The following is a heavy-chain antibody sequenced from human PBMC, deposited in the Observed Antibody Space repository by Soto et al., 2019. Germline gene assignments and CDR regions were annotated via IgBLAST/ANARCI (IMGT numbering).Heavy chain of an antibody. CDR2: ISTYNGNT. CDR3: AREEGISDWHAFDY. CDR1: GYTFTDYG. J-gene: IGHJ4*02. Sequence: ASVKVSCKASGYTFTDYGIRWVRQAPGQGLEWMGWISTYNGNTIYAQKIQGRVTMTTDTSTSTAYVELRSLRSDDTAVYYCAREEGISDWHAFDYWGQGTLVTVSS. D-gene: IGHD6-19*01. V-gene: IGHV1-18*04.